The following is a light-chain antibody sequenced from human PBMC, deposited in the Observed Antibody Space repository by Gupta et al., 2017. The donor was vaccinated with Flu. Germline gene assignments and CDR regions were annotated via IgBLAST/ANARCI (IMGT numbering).Light chain of an antibody. Sequence: DVQLTQSPSFLSASVGDRVTITCRASQGISSYLAWYQQKPGRAPKLLIYAASTLQSGVPSRFSGSEAGTEFTLTISSRQSEDFATYYCQQVNRFPRSFGQGTKLE. J-gene: IGKJ2*03. CDR2: AAS. CDR1: QGISSY. CDR3: QQVNRFPRS. V-gene: IGKV1-9*01.